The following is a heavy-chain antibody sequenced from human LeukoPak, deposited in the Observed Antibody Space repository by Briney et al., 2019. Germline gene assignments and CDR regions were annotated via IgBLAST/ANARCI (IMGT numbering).Heavy chain of an antibody. Sequence: PGGSLRLSCAASGFTFSSYWMHWVRQAPGKGLVWVSRINTDGSSTSYADSVKGRFTISRDNAKSLLYLQMNSLRGDDTAVYFCAAEVSPKVFDFRGQGTLVTVSS. V-gene: IGHV3-74*01. J-gene: IGHJ4*02. CDR1: GFTFSSYW. CDR3: AAEVSPKVFDF. CDR2: INTDGSST.